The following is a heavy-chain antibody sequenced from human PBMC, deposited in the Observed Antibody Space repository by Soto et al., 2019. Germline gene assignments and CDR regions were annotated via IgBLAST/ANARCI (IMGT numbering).Heavy chain of an antibody. CDR1: GFTFSSYA. CDR2: ISGSGGST. CDR3: AKAFKFQVSTLTFDI. J-gene: IGHJ3*02. D-gene: IGHD2-2*01. Sequence: EVQLLESGGGLVQPGGSLRLSCAASGFTFSSYAMSWVRQAPGKGLEWVSAISGSGGSTYYADSVKGRFTISRDNSKNALYLQMNSLRAEDTAVYYCAKAFKFQVSTLTFDIWGQGTMVTVFS. V-gene: IGHV3-23*01.